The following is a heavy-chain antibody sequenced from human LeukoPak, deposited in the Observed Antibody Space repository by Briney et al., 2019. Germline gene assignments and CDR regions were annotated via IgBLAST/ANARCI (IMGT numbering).Heavy chain of an antibody. Sequence: GGSLRLSCAASGFTFSSYAMSWVRQAPGKGLEWVSAISGSGGSTYYADSVKGRFTISRDNSKNTLYLQMNSLRAEDTAVYYCAKDLLPFSCSSTSCLHDAFDIWCQGTMVTVSS. J-gene: IGHJ3*02. D-gene: IGHD2-2*01. CDR1: GFTFSSYA. CDR2: ISGSGGST. V-gene: IGHV3-23*01. CDR3: AKDLLPFSCSSTSCLHDAFDI.